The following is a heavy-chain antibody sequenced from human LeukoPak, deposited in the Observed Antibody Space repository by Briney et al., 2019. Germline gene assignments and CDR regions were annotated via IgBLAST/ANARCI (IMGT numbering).Heavy chain of an antibody. V-gene: IGHV3-30*18. D-gene: IGHD3-9*01. CDR3: AKDFDWLYYYYGMDV. Sequence: GGSLRLSCAASGFTFSSYGMHWVRQAPGKGLEWVAVISYDGSNKYYADSVKGRFTISRDNSKNTLYLQMNSLRAEDTAVYYCAKDFDWLYYYYGMDVWGKGTTVTVPS. J-gene: IGHJ6*04. CDR1: GFTFSSYG. CDR2: ISYDGSNK.